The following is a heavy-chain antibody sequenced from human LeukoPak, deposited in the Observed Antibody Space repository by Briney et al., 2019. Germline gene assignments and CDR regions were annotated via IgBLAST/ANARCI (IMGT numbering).Heavy chain of an antibody. Sequence: ASVKVSCKASGYTFTSYDINWVRQATGQGLEWMGWMNPNSGNTGYAQKFQGRVTITRNTSISTAYMELSSLRSEDTAVYYCARAHSAYCSGGSCYSFDAFDIWGQGTMVTVSS. V-gene: IGHV1-8*03. J-gene: IGHJ3*02. CDR2: MNPNSGNT. CDR3: ARAHSAYCSGGSCYSFDAFDI. D-gene: IGHD2-15*01. CDR1: GYTFTSYD.